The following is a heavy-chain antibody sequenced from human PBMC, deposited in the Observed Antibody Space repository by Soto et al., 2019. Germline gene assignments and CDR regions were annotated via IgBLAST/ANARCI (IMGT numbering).Heavy chain of an antibody. Sequence: RASVKVSCKASGFTLTTYYMHWVRQAPGQGLEWMGIINPSDGRPSYAQKLQGRITMTRDTSTSTVHMELSSLRAEDTAVYYCARLGPYRTYERQDYWGQGTLVTVSS. V-gene: IGHV1-46*04. CDR3: ARLGPYRTYERQDY. CDR2: INPSDGRP. J-gene: IGHJ4*02. D-gene: IGHD1-26*01. CDR1: GFTLTTYY.